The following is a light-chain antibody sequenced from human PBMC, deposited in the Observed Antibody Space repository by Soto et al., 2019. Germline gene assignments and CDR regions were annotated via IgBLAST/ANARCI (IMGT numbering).Light chain of an antibody. CDR1: QTVSSNY. CDR3: QQYTGPPNT. CDR2: GAS. J-gene: IGKJ5*01. Sequence: ESILTQDTDTLCLSPGERATFSCRASQTVSSNYLAWCQQRPGQAPRLLIYGASTRAAGIPDRFSGSGSGTDFTLTITRLEPEDSAVYFCQQYTGPPNTFGQGTRLEIK. V-gene: IGKV3-20*01.